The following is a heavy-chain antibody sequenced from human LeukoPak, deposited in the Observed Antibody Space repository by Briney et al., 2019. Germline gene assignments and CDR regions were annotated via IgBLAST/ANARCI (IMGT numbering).Heavy chain of an antibody. Sequence: SETLSLTCTVSGGSISSYYWSWIRQPPGKGLEWIGYIYYSGSTNYNPSLKSRVTVSVDTSKNQFSLKLSSVTAADTAVYYCARDLGIQLWNYNLFDPWGQGTLVTVSS. D-gene: IGHD5-18*01. CDR1: GGSISSYY. CDR3: ARDLGIQLWNYNLFDP. CDR2: IYYSGST. J-gene: IGHJ5*02. V-gene: IGHV4-59*01.